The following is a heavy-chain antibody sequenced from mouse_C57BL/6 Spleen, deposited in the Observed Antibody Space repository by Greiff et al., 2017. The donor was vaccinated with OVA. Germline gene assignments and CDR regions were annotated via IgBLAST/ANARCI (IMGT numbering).Heavy chain of an antibody. CDR3: ARWADSSGTYYAMDY. CDR2: IYPRSGNT. V-gene: IGHV1-81*01. CDR1: GYTFTSYG. D-gene: IGHD3-2*02. J-gene: IGHJ4*01. Sequence: VKLMESGAELARPGASVKLSCKASGYTFTSYGISWVKQRTGQGLEWIGEIYPRSGNTYYNEKFKGKATLTADKSSSTAYMELRSLTSEDSAVYVCARWADSSGTYYAMDYWGQGTSVTVSS.